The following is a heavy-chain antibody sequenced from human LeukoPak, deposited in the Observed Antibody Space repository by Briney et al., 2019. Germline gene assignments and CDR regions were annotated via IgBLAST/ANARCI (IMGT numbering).Heavy chain of an antibody. D-gene: IGHD5-24*01. CDR3: ARGPTRSRSLDFDY. Sequence: SQTLSLTCAISGDSVSSNSAAWNWIRQSPSRGLEWLGRTYYKSKWYNDYAVSVKSRITINADTSKNQFSLQLNSVTPEDTAMYYCARGPTRSRSLDFDYWGQGTLVTVSS. CDR1: GDSVSSNSAA. CDR2: TYYKSKWYN. V-gene: IGHV6-1*01. J-gene: IGHJ4*02.